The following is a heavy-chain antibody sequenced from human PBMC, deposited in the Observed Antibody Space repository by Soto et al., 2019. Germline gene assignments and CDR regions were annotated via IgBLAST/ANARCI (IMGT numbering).Heavy chain of an antibody. Sequence: SETLSLTCTVSGGSISSSSYYWGWIRQPPGKGLEWIGSIYYSGSTYYNPSLKSRVTISVDTSKNQFSLKLSSVTAADTAVYYCARPGNRDPRAYFDYWGQGTLVTVSS. V-gene: IGHV4-39*01. CDR2: IYYSGST. CDR1: GGSISSSSYY. J-gene: IGHJ4*02. CDR3: ARPGNRDPRAYFDY. D-gene: IGHD3-10*01.